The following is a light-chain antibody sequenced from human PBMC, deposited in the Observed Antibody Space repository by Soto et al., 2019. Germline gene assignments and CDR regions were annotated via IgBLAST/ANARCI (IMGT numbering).Light chain of an antibody. CDR3: QQFHYWWT. CDR2: GAS. CDR1: QSVSSN. V-gene: IGKV3-15*01. J-gene: IGKJ1*01. Sequence: EIVMTQSPATLSVSPGERVTLSCRASQSVSSNLAWYQQKPGQAPRLLIYGASTRATGIPARFSGSGSGTEFTLTISSLQSEDFAFYYCQQFHYWWTFGQGTKVDIK.